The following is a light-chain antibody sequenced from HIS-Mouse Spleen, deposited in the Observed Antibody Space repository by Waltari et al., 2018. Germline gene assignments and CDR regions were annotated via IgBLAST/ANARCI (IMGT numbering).Light chain of an antibody. CDR3: QQLNSYPPT. Sequence: DIQLTQSPSFLSASVGVRVTITCRASQGISSYLAWYQQKPGKATKLLIYAASTLQSGVPSRFSGSGSGTEFTLTISSLQPEDFATYYCQQLNSYPPTFGQGTKVEIK. CDR2: AAS. J-gene: IGKJ1*01. CDR1: QGISSY. V-gene: IGKV1-9*01.